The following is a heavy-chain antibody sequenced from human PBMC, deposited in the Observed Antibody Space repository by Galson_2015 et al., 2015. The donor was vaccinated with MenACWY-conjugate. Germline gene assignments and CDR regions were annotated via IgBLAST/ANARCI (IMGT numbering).Heavy chain of an antibody. CDR3: AREVTYYYGSGSYGAFDI. CDR2: IWYDGSNK. D-gene: IGHD3-10*01. J-gene: IGHJ3*02. CDR1: GFTFSSYG. V-gene: IGHV3-33*01. Sequence: SLRLSCAASGFTFSSYGMHWVRQAPGKGLEWLAVIWYDGSNKYYADSVKGRFTISRDNSKNTLYLQMNSLRAEDTAVYYCAREVTYYYGSGSYGAFDIWGQGTMVTVSS.